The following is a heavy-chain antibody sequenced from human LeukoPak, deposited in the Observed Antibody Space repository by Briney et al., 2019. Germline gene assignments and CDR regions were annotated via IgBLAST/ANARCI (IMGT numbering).Heavy chain of an antibody. J-gene: IGHJ5*02. Sequence: SETLSLTCAVYGGSFSGYYWSWLRQPPGKGLEWLGEINHSGSTNYNPSLKSRVTISVDTSKNQFSLKLSSVTAADTAVYYCARHFFQVDTAMVTGWFDPWGQGTLVTVSS. D-gene: IGHD5-18*01. CDR1: GGSFSGYY. CDR3: ARHFFQVDTAMVTGWFDP. V-gene: IGHV4-34*01. CDR2: INHSGST.